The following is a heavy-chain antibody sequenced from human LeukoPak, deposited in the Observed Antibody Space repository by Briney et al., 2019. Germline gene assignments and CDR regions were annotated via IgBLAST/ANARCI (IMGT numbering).Heavy chain of an antibody. D-gene: IGHD2-8*01. V-gene: IGHV3-7*01. Sequence: PGGSLRLSCAASGFTFSSYWMSWVRQAPGKGLEWVANIKQDGSQTFYVDSVRGRFTTSRDNAKNSVYLQMISLRAEDTAVYYCARDRAYGTFDYWGQGTLATVSS. CDR3: ARDRAYGTFDY. CDR1: GFTFSSYW. J-gene: IGHJ4*02. CDR2: IKQDGSQT.